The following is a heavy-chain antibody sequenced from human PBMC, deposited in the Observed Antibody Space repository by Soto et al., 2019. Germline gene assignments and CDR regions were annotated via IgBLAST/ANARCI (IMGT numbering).Heavy chain of an antibody. V-gene: IGHV1-69*08. D-gene: IGHD2-15*01. Sequence: QVQLVQSGAEVKKPGSSVKVSCKASGGTFSSYTISWVRQAPGQGLEWMGRIIPILGIANYAQKFQGRVTITADKSTSTAYMELSSLRSEYTAVYYCARDGVVVVAATFYYYYGMDVWGQGTTVTVSS. CDR3: ARDGVVVVAATFYYYYGMDV. CDR2: IIPILGIA. J-gene: IGHJ6*02. CDR1: GGTFSSYT.